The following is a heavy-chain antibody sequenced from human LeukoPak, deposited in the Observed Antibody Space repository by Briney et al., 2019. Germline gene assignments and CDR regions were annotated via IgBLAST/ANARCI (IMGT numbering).Heavy chain of an antibody. Sequence: GGSLRLSCAASGFTFDDYAMHWVRQAPGKGLEWVSGISWNSGSIGYADSVKGRFTISRDNAKNSLYLQMNSLRAEDTALYYCAKTIMVRGVILLPVRYYSDYWGQGTLVTVSS. V-gene: IGHV3-9*01. D-gene: IGHD3-10*01. CDR1: GFTFDDYA. CDR3: AKTIMVRGVILLPVRYYSDY. J-gene: IGHJ4*02. CDR2: ISWNSGSI.